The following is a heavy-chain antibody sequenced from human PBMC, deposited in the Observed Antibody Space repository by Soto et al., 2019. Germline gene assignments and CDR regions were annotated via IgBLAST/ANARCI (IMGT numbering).Heavy chain of an antibody. V-gene: IGHV3-53*01. CDR1: GFTVSSNY. CDR3: ARVRGYSGYAFDP. CDR2: IYSGGST. Sequence: EVQLVESGGGLIQPGGSLRLSCAASGFTVSSNYMSWVRQAPGKGLEWVSVIYSGGSTYYADSVKGRFTISRDNSKNTLYRQMNSLRAEDTAVYYCARVRGYSGYAFDPCGQGTLVTVSS. D-gene: IGHD5-12*01. J-gene: IGHJ5*02.